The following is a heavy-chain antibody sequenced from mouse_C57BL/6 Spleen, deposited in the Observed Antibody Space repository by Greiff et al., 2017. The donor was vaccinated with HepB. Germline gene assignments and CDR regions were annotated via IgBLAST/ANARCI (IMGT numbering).Heavy chain of an antibody. J-gene: IGHJ4*01. CDR1: GYTFTDYY. D-gene: IGHD1-2*01. Sequence: EVKLQQSGPELVKPGASVKISCKASGYTFTDYYMNWVKQSHGKSLEWIGDINPNNGGTSYNQKFKGKATLTVDKSSSTAYMELRSLTSEDSAVYYCARCGGYEGAMDYWGQGTSVTVSS. CDR3: ARCGGYEGAMDY. V-gene: IGHV1-26*01. CDR2: INPNNGGT.